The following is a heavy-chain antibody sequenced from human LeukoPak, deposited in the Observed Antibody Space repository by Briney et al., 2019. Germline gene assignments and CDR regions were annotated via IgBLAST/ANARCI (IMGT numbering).Heavy chain of an antibody. V-gene: IGHV3-30-3*01. CDR1: GFTFSAYV. CDR3: ATYSSSNAREFQY. J-gene: IGHJ1*01. D-gene: IGHD2-2*01. CDR2: ISYDGSNN. Sequence: PGGSLRLSCAASGFTFSAYVMHWVRQAPGKGLESVAVISYDGSNNYYADSVKGRFTISRDNSKNTLYLQMNSLRVEDTAVYYCATYSSSNAREFQYWGQGTLVTVSS.